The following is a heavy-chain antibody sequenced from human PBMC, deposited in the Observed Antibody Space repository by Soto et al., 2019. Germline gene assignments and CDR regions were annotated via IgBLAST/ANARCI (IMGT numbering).Heavy chain of an antibody. D-gene: IGHD6-6*01. CDR1: GFTFSSYG. J-gene: IGHJ6*02. CDR2: IWYDGSNK. CDR3: ARDRGSIAARSYYYGMDV. V-gene: IGHV3-33*01. Sequence: QVQLVESGGGVVQPGRSLRLSCAASGFTFSSYGMHWVRQAPGKGLEWVAVIWYDGSNKYYADSVKGRFTISRDNSKNTLLLQMDQLRAGDTAVYYCARDRGSIAARSYYYGMDVWGQGTTVTVSS.